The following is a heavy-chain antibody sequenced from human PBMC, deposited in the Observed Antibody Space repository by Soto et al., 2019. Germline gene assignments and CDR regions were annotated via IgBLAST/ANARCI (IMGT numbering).Heavy chain of an antibody. D-gene: IGHD6-19*01. CDR1: GFTFSSYG. Sequence: QVQLEESGGGVVQPGRSLRLSCAASGFTFSSYGMHWVRQAPGKGLEWVALIWFDGSNKYYADSVKGRFTISRDNSENTLHLQMNSLRAEDTAVYYCARDRSSAWYYYFDSWGQGTLVTVSS. CDR2: IWFDGSNK. CDR3: ARDRSSAWYYYFDS. J-gene: IGHJ4*02. V-gene: IGHV3-33*01.